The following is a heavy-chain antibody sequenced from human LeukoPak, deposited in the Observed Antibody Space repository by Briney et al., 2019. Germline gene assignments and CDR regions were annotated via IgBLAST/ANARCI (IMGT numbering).Heavy chain of an antibody. D-gene: IGHD3-10*01. CDR3: AKMKGITMVRGTFDY. V-gene: IGHV3-23*01. CDR1: GFTFSSYA. CDR2: ISGSGGNT. J-gene: IGHJ4*02. Sequence: GGSLRLSCAASGFTFSSYAMTWVRQAPGKGLEWVSSISGSGGNTYYAASVKGRFTISRDNSKNTLYLQMSSLRAEDTAVYHCAKMKGITMVRGTFDYWGQGTLVTVSS.